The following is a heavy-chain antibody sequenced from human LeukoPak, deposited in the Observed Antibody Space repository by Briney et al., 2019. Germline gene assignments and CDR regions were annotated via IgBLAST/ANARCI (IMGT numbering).Heavy chain of an antibody. D-gene: IGHD7-27*01. J-gene: IGHJ4*02. CDR2: MSPNSGDT. CDR1: GYTFTSYD. V-gene: IGHV1-8*01. Sequence: ASVKVSCKASGYTFTSYDFNWVRQATGQRPEWMGWMSPNSGDTGYAQKFQDRVTMTRNTSISTAYIELSSLRSDDTAVYYCARGPPNWGYDYWGSGTLVTVSS. CDR3: ARGPPNWGYDY.